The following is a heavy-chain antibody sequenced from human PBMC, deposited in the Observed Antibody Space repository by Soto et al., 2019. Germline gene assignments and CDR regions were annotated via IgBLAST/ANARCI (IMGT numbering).Heavy chain of an antibody. CDR1: GFSITNAW. Sequence: EVQLVESGGGLVKPGGSLRLSCVASGFSITNAWMNWFRQAPGKGLEWVGRIKRKLDGETTDYAAPVKGRVTISRDDSKDMLYLQMNSLKADDTALYYCTTGSVEGVWGQGTTVTVSS. V-gene: IGHV3-15*07. CDR3: TTGSVEGV. D-gene: IGHD2-15*01. CDR2: IKRKLDGETT. J-gene: IGHJ6*02.